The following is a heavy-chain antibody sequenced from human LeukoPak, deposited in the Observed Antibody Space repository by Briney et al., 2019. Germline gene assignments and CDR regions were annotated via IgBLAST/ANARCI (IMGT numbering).Heavy chain of an antibody. J-gene: IGHJ3*02. Sequence: SETLSLTCAVYGGSFSGYYWSWIRQPPGKGLEWIGEINHSGSTNYNPSLKSRVTISVDTSKNQFSLKLSSVTAADTAVYYCARGPRPKSYYYGSGVRDAFDIWGQGTMVTVSS. D-gene: IGHD3-10*01. V-gene: IGHV4-34*01. CDR3: ARGPRPKSYYYGSGVRDAFDI. CDR2: INHSGST. CDR1: GGSFSGYY.